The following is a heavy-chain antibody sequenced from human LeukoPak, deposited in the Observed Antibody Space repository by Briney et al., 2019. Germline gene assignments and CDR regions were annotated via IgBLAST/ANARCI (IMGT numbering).Heavy chain of an antibody. D-gene: IGHD2-21*02. V-gene: IGHV3-7*01. CDR2: IKQDGSEK. CDR1: GFTFSSYW. J-gene: IGHJ4*02. CDR3: ARDGTYCGGDCYALDY. Sequence: PGGSLRLSCAASGFTFSSYWMSWVRQAPGKGLEWVANIKQDGSEKYYVDSVKGRFTISRDNAKNSLYLQMNSLRAEDTAVYYCARDGTYCGGDCYALDYWGQGTLVTVSS.